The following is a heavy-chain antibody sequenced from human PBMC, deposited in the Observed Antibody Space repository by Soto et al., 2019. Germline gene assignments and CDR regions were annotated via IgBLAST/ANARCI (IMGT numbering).Heavy chain of an antibody. V-gene: IGHV3-30*18. CDR2: VTYEGSQM. Sequence: QVQLVESGGGVVQAGRSLRLSCAASGFSFPRFGMHWVRQAPGKGLEWVALVTYEGSQMYYADAVKGRFTISRDNGDNTLSLQMDNLRTEDTATYFCAKGSIEYSASVDNWGQGTLVVVSS. J-gene: IGHJ4*02. D-gene: IGHD5-12*01. CDR3: AKGSIEYSASVDN. CDR1: GFSFPRFG.